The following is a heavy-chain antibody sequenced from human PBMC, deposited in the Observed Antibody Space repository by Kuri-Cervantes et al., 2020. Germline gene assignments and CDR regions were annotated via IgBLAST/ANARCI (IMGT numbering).Heavy chain of an antibody. CDR2: ICYSGST. Sequence: SETLSLTCTVSGGSISSSSYYWGWIRQPPGKGLEWIGSICYSGSTYYNPSLKSRVTISVDTSKNQFSLKLSSVTAADTAVYYCARQLRQAGSGWWGALDAFDIGAQGTMVT. CDR3: ARQLRQAGSGWWGALDAFDI. CDR1: GGSISSSSYY. J-gene: IGHJ3*02. V-gene: IGHV4-39*01. D-gene: IGHD6-19*01.